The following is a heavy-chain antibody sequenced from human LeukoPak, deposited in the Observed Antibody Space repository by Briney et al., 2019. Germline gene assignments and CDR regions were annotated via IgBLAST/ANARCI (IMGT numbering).Heavy chain of an antibody. D-gene: IGHD6-13*01. Sequence: PSETLSLTCTVSGYSISSGYYWGWLRQPPGKGLEWIGSIYYSGSTYYNPSLKSRVTMSVDTSKNQFSLKLNSVTAADTAVYHCVRDGQQLVRGDWFDTWGQGTLVTVSS. V-gene: IGHV4-38-2*02. CDR2: IYYSGST. J-gene: IGHJ5*02. CDR3: VRDGQQLVRGDWFDT. CDR1: GYSISSGYY.